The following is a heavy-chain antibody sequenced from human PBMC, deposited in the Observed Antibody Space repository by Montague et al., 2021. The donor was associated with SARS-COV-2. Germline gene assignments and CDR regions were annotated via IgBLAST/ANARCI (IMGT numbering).Heavy chain of an antibody. V-gene: IGHV4-39*07. CDR2: IYYSGST. Sequence: SETLSLTCTLSGGSISSSSYYWGWIRQPPGKGLEWIGSIYYSGSTYYNPSLKSRVTISVDTSKNQFSLKLSSATAADTAVYYCARVGRQQLVRLSGMDVWGQGTTVTVSS. D-gene: IGHD6-13*01. CDR3: ARVGRQQLVRLSGMDV. CDR1: GGSISSSSYY. J-gene: IGHJ6*02.